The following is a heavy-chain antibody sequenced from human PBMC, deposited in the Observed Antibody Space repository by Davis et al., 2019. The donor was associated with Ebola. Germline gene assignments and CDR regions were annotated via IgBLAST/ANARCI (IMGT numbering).Heavy chain of an antibody. J-gene: IGHJ4*02. CDR2: IYYSGST. CDR1: GGSISSYY. CDR3: ARDRDSRDLLTGYWGQSLPYSGCYFDY. V-gene: IGHV4-59*01. Sequence: SETLSLTCTVSGGSISSYYWSWIRQPPGKGLEWIGYIYYSGSTNYNPSLKSRVTISVDTSKNQFSLKLSSVTAADTAVYYGARDRDSRDLLTGYWGQSLPYSGCYFDYWGQGTLVTVSS. D-gene: IGHD3-9*01.